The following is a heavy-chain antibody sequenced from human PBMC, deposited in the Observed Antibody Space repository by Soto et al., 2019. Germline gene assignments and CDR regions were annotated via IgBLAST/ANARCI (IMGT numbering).Heavy chain of an antibody. CDR1: GYTFISYD. D-gene: IGHD4-17*01. CDR2: MNPESGNT. Sequence: QVQLVQSGAEVKKPGASVKVSCKASGYTFISYDINWVRQATGQGLEWLGWMNPESGNTGYAQKFQGRVTMTSNTSISTVYMEPSSLRSEDTAVYYCARAKSVTTVWFAPWGQGTLVTVSS. V-gene: IGHV1-8*01. CDR3: ARAKSVTTVWFAP. J-gene: IGHJ5*02.